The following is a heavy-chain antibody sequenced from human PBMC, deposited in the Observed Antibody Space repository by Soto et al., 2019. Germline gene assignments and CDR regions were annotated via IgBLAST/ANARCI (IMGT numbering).Heavy chain of an antibody. CDR2: ISAYNGNT. CDR3: ARHGDYYDSSGYSFCDY. D-gene: IGHD3-22*01. V-gene: IGHV1-18*01. Sequence: QVQLVQSGAEVKKPGASVKVSCKASGYTFTSYGISWVRQAPGQGLEWMGWISAYNGNTDYAQKLQGRVTMTTDTSTSTAYMELRSLRSDDTAVYYCARHGDYYDSSGYSFCDYWGQGTLVTVSS. J-gene: IGHJ4*02. CDR1: GYTFTSYG.